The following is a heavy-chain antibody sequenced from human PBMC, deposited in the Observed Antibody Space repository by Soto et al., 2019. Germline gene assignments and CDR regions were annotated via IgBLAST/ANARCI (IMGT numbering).Heavy chain of an antibody. J-gene: IGHJ6*02. V-gene: IGHV1-69*13. CDR2: IIPIFGTV. D-gene: IGHD2-15*01. CDR3: ARDSHPTALCGDITGWDV. CDR1: GGTFSSYA. Sequence: WASVKGSCKASGGTFSSYAVSWKRQAPGQGLEWMGGIIPIFGTVIYAQQFQGRVTITADESTKTAYMELRSLRFEDTAVYYCARDSHPTALCGDITGWDVWGQGNTAPVS.